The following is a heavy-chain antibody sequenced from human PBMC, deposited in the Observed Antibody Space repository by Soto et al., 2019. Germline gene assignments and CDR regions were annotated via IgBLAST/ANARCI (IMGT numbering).Heavy chain of an antibody. CDR2: IFHTGGT. CDR1: ASSISSAYF. CDR3: ARTWIDGGTPADDFDI. J-gene: IGHJ3*02. V-gene: IGHV4-38-2*01. Sequence: PSETLSLTCAVSASSISSAYFWGWIRQPPGKGLEWIATIFHTGGTYYNPSLKSRVTISVDTSNNQFSLRLNSVTAADTALYFCARTWIDGGTPADDFDIWGQGTLVTV. D-gene: IGHD2-15*01.